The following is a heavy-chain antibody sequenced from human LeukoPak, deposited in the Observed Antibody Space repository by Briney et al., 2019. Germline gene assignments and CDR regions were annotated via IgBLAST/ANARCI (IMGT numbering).Heavy chain of an antibody. J-gene: IGHJ4*02. CDR3: ARSGGYSSGWTIFDY. D-gene: IGHD6-19*01. CDR2: INQDGTEK. Sequence: PGGSLRLSCAASGFTFSSYWMSWVRQAPGEGLEWVAKINQDGTEKAYVDSVRGRFTISRDNAKNSLFLQMNSLRAEDTAVYYCARSGGYSSGWTIFDYWGQGTLVTVSS. V-gene: IGHV3-7*03. CDR1: GFTFSSYW.